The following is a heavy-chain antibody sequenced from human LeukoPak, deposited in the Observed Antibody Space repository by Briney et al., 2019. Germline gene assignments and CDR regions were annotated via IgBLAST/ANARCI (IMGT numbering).Heavy chain of an antibody. D-gene: IGHD4-17*01. CDR2: ISYDGSNK. CDR1: GFTFSSYA. Sequence: HSGGSLRLSCAASGFTFSSYAMHWVRQAPGKGLEWVAVISYDGSNKYYADSVKGRFTISRDNSKNTLYLQMNSLRAEDTAVYYCARDTTTVTTSSAFDYWGQGTLVTVSS. V-gene: IGHV3-30*01. J-gene: IGHJ4*02. CDR3: ARDTTTVTTSSAFDY.